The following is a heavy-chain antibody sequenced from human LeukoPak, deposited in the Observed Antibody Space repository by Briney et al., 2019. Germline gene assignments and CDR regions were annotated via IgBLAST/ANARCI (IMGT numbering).Heavy chain of an antibody. V-gene: IGHV1-2*04. CDR1: GYTFTGYY. D-gene: IGHD2-2*01. Sequence: ASVKVSCKASGYTFTGYYMHWVRQAPAQGLEWMGWINPNIGGTNYAQKFQGWVTMTRDTSISTAYMELSRLRSDDTAVYYCARGPYCSSTSCRSPRGWFDPWGQGTLVTVSS. CDR2: INPNIGGT. J-gene: IGHJ5*02. CDR3: ARGPYCSSTSCRSPRGWFDP.